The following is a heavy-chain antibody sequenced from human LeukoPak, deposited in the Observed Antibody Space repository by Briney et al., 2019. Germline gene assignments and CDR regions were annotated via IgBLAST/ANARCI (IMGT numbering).Heavy chain of an antibody. CDR3: AREMAEGPIDY. J-gene: IGHJ4*02. CDR2: IKQDGSGE. Sequence: GGSLRLSCAASGFTFSSYWMSWVRQAPGKGLEWVANIKQDGSGEHYVDSVKGRFTISRDNAKNSLYLQMNSLRAEDTAVYYCAREMAEGPIDYWGQGTLVTVSS. D-gene: IGHD5-24*01. V-gene: IGHV3-7*01. CDR1: GFTFSSYW.